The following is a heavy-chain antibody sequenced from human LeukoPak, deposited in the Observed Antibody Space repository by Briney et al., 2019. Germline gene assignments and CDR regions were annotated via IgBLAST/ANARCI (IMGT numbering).Heavy chain of an antibody. CDR2: TYYSGST. J-gene: IGHJ4*02. V-gene: IGHV4-59*01. Sequence: SETLSLTCTVSGGSISSYYWSWIRQPPGKGLEWIGYTYYSGSTNYNPSLKSRVTISVDTSKNQFSLKLSSVTAADTAVYYCARDQYYGSGRFDYWGQGTLVTVSS. CDR1: GGSISSYY. CDR3: ARDQYYGSGRFDY. D-gene: IGHD3-10*01.